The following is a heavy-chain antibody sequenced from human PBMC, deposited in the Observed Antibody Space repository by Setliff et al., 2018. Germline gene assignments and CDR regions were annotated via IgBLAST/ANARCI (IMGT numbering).Heavy chain of an antibody. CDR2: IHASGSP. D-gene: IGHD3-9*01. CDR1: GGSITRGSFY. CDR3: AKERYFDWFFED. J-gene: IGHJ4*02. Sequence: SETLSLTCTVSGGSITRGSFYWGWIRQSDGKRLEWIGRIHASGSPNYNPSLKSRVTISLDPSANQFSLNLSSVTAADTAFYYCAKERYFDWFFEDWGQGTLVTVSS. V-gene: IGHV4-61*02.